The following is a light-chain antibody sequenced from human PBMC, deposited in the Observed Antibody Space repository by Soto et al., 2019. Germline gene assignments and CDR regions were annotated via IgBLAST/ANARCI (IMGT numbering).Light chain of an antibody. Sequence: EIVLTQSPGTLSLSPGERATIYCRASKIFNSIYLAWYQHKPGQAPRLLIYGASSRATGIPDRFSGSGSGTDFSLTISRLEPEDFAIYYCQHYGSSPLTTFGGGTKVDIK. CDR3: QHYGSSPLTT. J-gene: IGKJ4*01. CDR1: KIFNSIY. V-gene: IGKV3-20*01. CDR2: GAS.